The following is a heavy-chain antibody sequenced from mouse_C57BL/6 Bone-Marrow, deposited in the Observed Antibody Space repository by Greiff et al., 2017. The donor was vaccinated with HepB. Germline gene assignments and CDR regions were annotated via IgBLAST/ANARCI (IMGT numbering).Heavy chain of an antibody. V-gene: IGHV1-69*01. Sequence: QVQLQQPGAELVMPGASVKLSCKASGYTFTSYWMHWVKQRPGQGLEWIGEIDPSDSYTNYNQKFKGKSTLTVDKSSSTAYMQLSSLTSEDSAVYYCARYDYGSSFYYWGQGTTLTVSS. CDR3: ARYDYGSSFYY. J-gene: IGHJ2*01. D-gene: IGHD1-1*01. CDR1: GYTFTSYW. CDR2: IDPSDSYT.